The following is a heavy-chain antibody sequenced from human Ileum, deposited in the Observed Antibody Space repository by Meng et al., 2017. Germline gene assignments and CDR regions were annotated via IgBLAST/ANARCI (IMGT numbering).Heavy chain of an antibody. CDR3: AETKFYYISGSPADYKFYGLDV. J-gene: IGHJ6*02. V-gene: IGHV4-39*01. Sequence: QLQLQESGPGLGEPSETLALACTVPGASISSGDYYWVWIRQSPGKGLEWIGTMYYSGRTQYNPSLKSRVTISADTSMNQFSLTLSSVTAADTAVYYCAETKFYYISGSPADYKFYGLDVWGQGTTVTVSS. CDR1: GASISSGDYY. CDR2: MYYSGRT. D-gene: IGHD3-10*01.